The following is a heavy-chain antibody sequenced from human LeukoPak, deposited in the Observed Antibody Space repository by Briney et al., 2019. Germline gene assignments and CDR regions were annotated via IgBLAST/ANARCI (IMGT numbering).Heavy chain of an antibody. CDR1: GFTFSNYW. J-gene: IGHJ6*02. CDR3: ARSRAAVVMGELIPSFYYGMDV. Sequence: PGGSLRLSCAASGFTFSNYWMNWVRQVPGKGLEWVATIKQDGGERYYVDSVEGRFTISRDNGKTSVYLQMNSLRADDTAVYYCARSRAAVVMGELIPSFYYGMDVRGQGTTVTVSS. CDR2: IKQDGGER. D-gene: IGHD3-16*01. V-gene: IGHV3-7*03.